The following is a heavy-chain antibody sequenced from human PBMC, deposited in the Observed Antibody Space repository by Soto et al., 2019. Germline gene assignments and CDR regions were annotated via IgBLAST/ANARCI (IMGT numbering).Heavy chain of an antibody. CDR2: INAGNGNT. CDR1: GYTFTSYA. Sequence: QVQLVQSGAEEKKPGASVKVSCKASGYTFTSYAMHWVRQAPGQRLEWMGWINAGNGNTKYSQKFQGRVTITGDTSASTSCMEVSSVSSEAKAVYDCLSGGLDFWGQGRTVTVS. V-gene: IGHV1-3*05. CDR3: LSGGLDF. J-gene: IGHJ6*02.